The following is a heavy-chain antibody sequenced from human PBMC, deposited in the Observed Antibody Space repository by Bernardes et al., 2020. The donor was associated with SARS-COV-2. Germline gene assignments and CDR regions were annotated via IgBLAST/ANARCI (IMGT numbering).Heavy chain of an antibody. CDR1: GFTFSSYS. V-gene: IGHV3-21*01. D-gene: IGHD2-15*01. J-gene: IGHJ6*02. Sequence: GGSLRLSCAASGFTFSSYSMNWVRQAPGKGLEWVSSISSSSSYIYYADSVKGRFTISRDNAKNSLYLQMNSLRAEDTAVYYCARYRCGGSCYSGSGEDYYYYGMDVWGQGTTVTVSS. CDR2: ISSSSSYI. CDR3: ARYRCGGSCYSGSGEDYYYYGMDV.